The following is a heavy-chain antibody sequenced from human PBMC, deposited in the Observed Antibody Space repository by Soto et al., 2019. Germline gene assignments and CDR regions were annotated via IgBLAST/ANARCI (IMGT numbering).Heavy chain of an antibody. V-gene: IGHV1-2*04. Sequence: ASVKVSCKASGYTFTSYYMHWVRQAPGQGLEWMGWINPNSGGTNYAQKFQGWVTMTRDTSISTAYMELSRLRSDDTALYYCARSTVATTRIAVAATIDYWGQGTLVTVSS. CDR2: INPNSGGT. J-gene: IGHJ4*02. CDR3: ARSTVATTRIAVAATIDY. D-gene: IGHD6-19*01. CDR1: GYTFTSYY.